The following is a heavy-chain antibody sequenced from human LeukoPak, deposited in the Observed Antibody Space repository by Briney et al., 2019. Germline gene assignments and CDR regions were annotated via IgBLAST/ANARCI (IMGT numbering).Heavy chain of an antibody. CDR2: IYSGGST. Sequence: PGGSLRLSCPPSGFTVSSNYMSWVRQPPGPGLEWVSVIYSGGSTYYADSVKGRFTISRDNSKNTLYLQMNSLRAEDTAVYSCARVAERWLQLPNYWGQGTLVTVSS. CDR3: ARVAERWLQLPNY. D-gene: IGHD5-24*01. CDR1: GFTVSSNY. V-gene: IGHV3-66*02. J-gene: IGHJ4*02.